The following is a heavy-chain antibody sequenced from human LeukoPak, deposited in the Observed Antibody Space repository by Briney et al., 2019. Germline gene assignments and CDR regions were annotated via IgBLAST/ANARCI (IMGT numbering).Heavy chain of an antibody. D-gene: IGHD1-26*01. V-gene: IGHV4-30-2*01. CDR2: IYHSGST. Sequence: PSQTLALTGAVSGRSISGGGYSWSWIRQPPCKGLEWIGYIYHSGSTYYNSSLTSRVTISVDWSKHQFSLKLSSVTAADTAVYYCARDRGAFDIWGEGTMVTVYS. CDR1: GRSISGGGYS. CDR3: ARDRGAFDI. J-gene: IGHJ3*02.